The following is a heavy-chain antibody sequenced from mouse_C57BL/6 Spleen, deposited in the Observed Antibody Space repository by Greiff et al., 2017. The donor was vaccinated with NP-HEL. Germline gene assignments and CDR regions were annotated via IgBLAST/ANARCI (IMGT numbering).Heavy chain of an antibody. CDR1: GFTFSSYG. Sequence: EVMLVESGGDLVKPGGSLKLSCAASGFTFSSYGMSWVRQTPDKRLEWVATISSGGSYTYYPDSVKGRFTISRDNAKNTLYLQMSSLKSEDTAMYYCARHRLGREYYFDYWGQGTTLTVSS. CDR2: ISSGGSYT. V-gene: IGHV5-6*01. J-gene: IGHJ2*01. D-gene: IGHD4-1*01. CDR3: ARHRLGREYYFDY.